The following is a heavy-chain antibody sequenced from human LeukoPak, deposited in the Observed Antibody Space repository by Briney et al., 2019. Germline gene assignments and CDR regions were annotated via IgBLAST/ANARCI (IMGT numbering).Heavy chain of an antibody. D-gene: IGHD3-10*01. J-gene: IGHJ6*03. V-gene: IGHV4-59*12. CDR3: ARRVHYYGSGSYSGSYYMDV. CDR2: IYSSGRT. Sequence: ETLSLTCTVSGGPISSYYWSWIRQPPGKGLEWIGYIYSSGRTTYNPSLKSRVTISVDTSKNQFSLKLSSVTAADTAVYYCARRVHYYGSGSYSGSYYMDVWGKGTTVTISS. CDR1: GGPISSYY.